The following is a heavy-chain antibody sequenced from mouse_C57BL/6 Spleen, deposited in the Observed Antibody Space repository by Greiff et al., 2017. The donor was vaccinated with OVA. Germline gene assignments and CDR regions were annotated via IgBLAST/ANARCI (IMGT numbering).Heavy chain of an antibody. CDR3: VREYYGSSYGYYAMDY. CDR1: GFTFNTYA. J-gene: IGHJ4*01. V-gene: IGHV10-3*01. D-gene: IGHD1-1*01. CDR2: IRSKSSNYAT. Sequence: EVQVVESGGGLVQPKGSLKLSCAASGFTFNTYAMHWVRQAPGKGLEWVARIRSKSSNYATYYADSVKDRFTISRDDSQSMLYLQMNNLKTEDTAMYYCVREYYGSSYGYYAMDYWGQGTSVTVSS.